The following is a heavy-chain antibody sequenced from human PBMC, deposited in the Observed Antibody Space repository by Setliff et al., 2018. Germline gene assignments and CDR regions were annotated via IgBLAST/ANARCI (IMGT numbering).Heavy chain of an antibody. CDR3: ARYSNDFWSGYYAFDI. V-gene: IGHV4-59*08. Sequence: SETLSLTCTVSGGSISHHYWSWIRQPPGKGLEWVGYMYNSGNTNYNPSLRRRVAISVDKSKNQFSLKLSSVTAADTAVYYCARYSNDFWSGYYAFDIWGQGTMVTVS. CDR2: MYNSGNT. J-gene: IGHJ3*02. D-gene: IGHD3-3*01. CDR1: GGSISHHY.